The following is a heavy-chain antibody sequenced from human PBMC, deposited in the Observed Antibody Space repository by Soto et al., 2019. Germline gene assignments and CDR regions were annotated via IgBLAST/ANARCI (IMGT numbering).Heavy chain of an antibody. CDR2: IIPIFGTA. J-gene: IGHJ6*02. CDR3: ARRRDTIFGVVVYYYYGMDV. Sequence: SVKVSCKASGGTFSSYAISWVRQAPGQGLEWMGGIIPIFGTANYAQKFQGRVTITADESTSTAYMELSSLRSEDTAVYYCARRRDTIFGVVVYYYYGMDVWGQGTTVTVSS. V-gene: IGHV1-69*13. D-gene: IGHD3-3*01. CDR1: GGTFSSYA.